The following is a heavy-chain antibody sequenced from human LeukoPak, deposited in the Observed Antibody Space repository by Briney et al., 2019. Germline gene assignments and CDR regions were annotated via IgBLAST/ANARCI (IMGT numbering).Heavy chain of an antibody. V-gene: IGHV1-2*02. CDR3: ARCYCTTTSCYYFDF. J-gene: IGHJ4*02. CDR1: GYTFTGYY. CDR2: INPNSGGT. D-gene: IGHD2-2*01. Sequence: ASVKVSCKASGYTFTGYYIHWLRQAPGQGLEWMGFINPNSGGTNYAQKFQGRVTVTRDTSISTAYMELSSLRSDDTAVYYCARCYCTTTSCYYFDFWGQGTLVTVSS.